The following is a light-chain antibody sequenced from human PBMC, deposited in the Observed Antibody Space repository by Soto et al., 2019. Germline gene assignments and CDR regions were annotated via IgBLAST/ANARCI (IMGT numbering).Light chain of an antibody. Sequence: EIVLTHSPATLSLSPGERATLSCRASLSVNNYLAWYQQKPGQAPRLLIDDASNRATGIPDRFSGSGSGTDFTLTIYRLEPEDFAVYYCQQSGYSPITFGQGTRLEI. CDR1: LSVNNY. J-gene: IGKJ5*01. V-gene: IGKV3-20*01. CDR3: QQSGYSPIT. CDR2: DAS.